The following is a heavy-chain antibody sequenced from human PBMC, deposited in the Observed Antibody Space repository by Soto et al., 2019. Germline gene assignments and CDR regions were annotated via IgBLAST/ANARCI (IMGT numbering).Heavy chain of an antibody. CDR1: GDSVSSNSAA. V-gene: IGHV6-1*01. Sequence: SQTLSLTCAISGDSVSSNSAAWNWIRQSPSRGLEWLGRTYYRSKWYNDYAVSVKSRITINPDTSKNQFSLQLNSATPEDTAVYYCARASRAVVGATDWFDPWGQGTLVTVSS. CDR2: TYYRSKWYN. D-gene: IGHD1-26*01. J-gene: IGHJ5*02. CDR3: ARASRAVVGATDWFDP.